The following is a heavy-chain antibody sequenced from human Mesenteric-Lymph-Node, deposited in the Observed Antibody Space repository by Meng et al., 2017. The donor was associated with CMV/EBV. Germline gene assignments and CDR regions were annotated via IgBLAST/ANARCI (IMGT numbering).Heavy chain of an antibody. J-gene: IGHJ4*02. CDR3: ARVPAELGSSSSWYYFDY. CDR1: GGSISSYF. D-gene: IGHD6-13*01. Sequence: SETLSLTCTVSGGSISSYFWAWIRQPPGQGLEWIGYAYYSGSTTYNPSLQSRVTISVDGSKNQFSLRLSSVTAADTAVYYCARVPAELGSSSSWYYFDYWGQGSLVIVSS. CDR2: AYYSGST. V-gene: IGHV4-59*01.